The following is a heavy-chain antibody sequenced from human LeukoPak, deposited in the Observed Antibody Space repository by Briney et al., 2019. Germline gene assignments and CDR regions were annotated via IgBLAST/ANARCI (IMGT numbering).Heavy chain of an antibody. J-gene: IGHJ4*02. V-gene: IGHV3-20*01. CDR3: ARDSTPLYSSGWYYFDY. CDR1: GFTFDDYG. CDR2: INWNGGST. D-gene: IGHD6-19*01. Sequence: PGGSLGLSCAASGFTFDDYGMSWVRQAPGKGLEWVSGINWNGGSTGYADSVKGRFTISRDNAKNSLYLQMNSLRAEDTALYHCARDSTPLYSSGWYYFDYWGQGTLVTVSS.